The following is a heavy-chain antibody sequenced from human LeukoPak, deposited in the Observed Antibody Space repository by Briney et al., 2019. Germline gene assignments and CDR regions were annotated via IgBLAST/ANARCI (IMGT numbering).Heavy chain of an antibody. D-gene: IGHD6-13*01. V-gene: IGHV1-2*06. CDR3: AREPLDSSSWSYYFDY. Sequence: VASVKVSCKASGYTFTGYYMHWVRQAPGQGLEWMGRINPNSGGTNYAQKFQGRVTMTRDTSISTAYMDLSRLRSDDMAVYHCAREPLDSSSWSYYFDYWGQGTLVTVSS. CDR1: GYTFTGYY. CDR2: INPNSGGT. J-gene: IGHJ4*02.